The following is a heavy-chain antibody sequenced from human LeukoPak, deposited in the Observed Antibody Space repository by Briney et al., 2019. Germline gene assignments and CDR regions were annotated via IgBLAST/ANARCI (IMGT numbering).Heavy chain of an antibody. Sequence: GGSLRLSCAASGFTFSSYAMHWVRQAPGKGLEWVAVISYDGSNKYYADSVKGRFTISRDYSKNTLYLQMNSLRAEDTAVYYCAREEGLVLDYWGQGTLVTVPS. CDR3: AREEGLVLDY. CDR1: GFTFSSYA. V-gene: IGHV3-30-3*01. D-gene: IGHD2-8*02. J-gene: IGHJ4*02. CDR2: ISYDGSNK.